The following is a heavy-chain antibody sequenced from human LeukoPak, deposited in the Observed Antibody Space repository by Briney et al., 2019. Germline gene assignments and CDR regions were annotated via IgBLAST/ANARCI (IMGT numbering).Heavy chain of an antibody. Sequence: SQTLSLTCDISGDSVSSNSAAWNWIRQSPSRGLEWLGRTYYRSEWYNDYSVSVKSRITINPDTSKNQFSLQLNSVTPEDTAVYHCARGGYYGSGSFYSTQTSVFDYWGQGTLVTVSS. V-gene: IGHV6-1*01. CDR1: GDSVSSNSAA. CDR2: TYYRSEWYN. D-gene: IGHD3-10*01. J-gene: IGHJ4*02. CDR3: ARGGYYGSGSFYSTQTSVFDY.